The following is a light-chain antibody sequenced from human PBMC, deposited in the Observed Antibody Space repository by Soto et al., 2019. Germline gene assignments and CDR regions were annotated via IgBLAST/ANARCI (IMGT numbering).Light chain of an antibody. J-gene: IGLJ3*02. CDR1: SSNIGAAYY. V-gene: IGLV1-40*01. Sequence: QSVLTQPPSVSGAAGQRVTISCTGSSSNIGAAYYVHWYQQLPGTAPKLIIYGNSSRPSGVPDRFSGSKSGTSASLAITGLQAEDEAPYYCQSYDTSLSGSVFGGGTKVTV. CDR3: QSYDTSLSGSV. CDR2: GNS.